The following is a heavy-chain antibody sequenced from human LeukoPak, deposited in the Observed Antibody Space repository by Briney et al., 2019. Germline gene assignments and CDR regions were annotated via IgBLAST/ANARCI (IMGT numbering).Heavy chain of an antibody. V-gene: IGHV4-61*02. D-gene: IGHD3-16*01. J-gene: IGHJ6*03. CDR1: GDSIVSGSHY. Sequence: SETLSLTCSVSGDSIVSGSHYWTWIRQPAGKGLEWIGRIYTSGSTDVNPSLKTRVTMSIDASKNQPPLRLNSVTAADTAVYFCASVLENLGEAVYYSYMDVWGKGTTVIVSS. CDR3: ASVLENLGEAVYYSYMDV. CDR2: IYTSGST.